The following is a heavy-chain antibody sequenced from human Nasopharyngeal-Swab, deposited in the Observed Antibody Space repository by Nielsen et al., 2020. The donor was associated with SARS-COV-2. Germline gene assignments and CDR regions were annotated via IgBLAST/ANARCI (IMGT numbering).Heavy chain of an antibody. CDR3: ARDSIAFGRPEGDY. Sequence: ASVKVSCKTSGYTFTSYGISWVRQAPGQGLEWLGSISVHNGYTNYPQKLQGRVTMTTDTSTTTASMELRSLRSADTAVYYCARDSIAFGRPEGDYWGQGTLVTVSS. J-gene: IGHJ4*02. CDR1: GYTFTSYG. D-gene: IGHD3-16*01. CDR2: ISVHNGYT. V-gene: IGHV1-18*01.